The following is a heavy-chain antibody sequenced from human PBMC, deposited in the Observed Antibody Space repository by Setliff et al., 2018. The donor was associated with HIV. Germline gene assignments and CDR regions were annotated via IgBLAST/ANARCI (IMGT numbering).Heavy chain of an antibody. CDR3: ARDHWSSSGCYEYSYYGMDV. CDR1: GYTFTSYG. Sequence: GASVKVSCKASGYTFTSYGISLVRQAPGQGLEWMGWISAYNVNTNYAQTLQGRVTMTRGTSISTAYMEVGSLRSDHTSVYYCARDHWSSSGCYEYSYYGMDVWGQGTTGTVSS. V-gene: IGHV1-18*01. J-gene: IGHJ6*02. CDR2: ISAYNVNT. D-gene: IGHD2-2*01.